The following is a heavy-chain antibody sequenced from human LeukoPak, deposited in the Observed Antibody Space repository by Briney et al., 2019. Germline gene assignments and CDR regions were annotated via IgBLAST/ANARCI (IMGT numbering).Heavy chain of an antibody. CDR2: IYYSGST. D-gene: IGHD2-15*01. Sequence: PSETLSLTCTVSGGSISSYYWSWIRQPPGKGLEWIGYIYYSGSTNYNPSLKSRVTISVDTSKNQFSLKLSSVTAADTAVYYCARDAKDRKATYYYGMDVWGQGTTVTVSS. V-gene: IGHV4-59*01. CDR1: GGSISSYY. CDR3: ARDAKDRKATYYYGMDV. J-gene: IGHJ6*02.